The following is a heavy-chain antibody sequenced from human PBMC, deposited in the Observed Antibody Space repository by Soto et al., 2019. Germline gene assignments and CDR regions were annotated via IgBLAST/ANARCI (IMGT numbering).Heavy chain of an antibody. CDR1: GGSISSGGYS. J-gene: IGHJ3*02. Sequence: QLQLQESGSGLVKPSQTLSLTCAVSGGSISSGGYSWSWIRQPPGKGLERIGYIYHTGSTYYNPSHKGRVTISVDRSKNQFSLKLSSVTAADTAVYYCARVITMVRVVIFGAFDIWGKGTMVTVSS. V-gene: IGHV4-30-2*01. D-gene: IGHD3-10*01. CDR3: ARVITMVRVVIFGAFDI. CDR2: IYHTGST.